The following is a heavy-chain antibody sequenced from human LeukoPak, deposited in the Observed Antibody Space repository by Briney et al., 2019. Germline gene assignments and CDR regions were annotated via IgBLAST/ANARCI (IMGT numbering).Heavy chain of an antibody. V-gene: IGHV1-18*01. CDR1: GYTFTSYG. Sequence: GASVKVSCKASGYTFTSYGISWVRQAPGQGLEWMGWISAYNGNTNYAQKFQGRVTMTRNTSISTAYMELSSLRSEDTAVYYCAREWRSSSWLYDYWGQGTLVTVSS. J-gene: IGHJ4*02. CDR2: ISAYNGNT. D-gene: IGHD6-13*01. CDR3: AREWRSSSWLYDY.